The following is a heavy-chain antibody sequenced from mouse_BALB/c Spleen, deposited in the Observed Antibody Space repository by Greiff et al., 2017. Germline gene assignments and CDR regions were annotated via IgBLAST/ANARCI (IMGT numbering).Heavy chain of an antibody. CDR1: GFSLTSYG. V-gene: IGHV2-9*02. D-gene: IGHD2-14*01. J-gene: IGHJ3*01. Sequence: QVQLKESGPGLVAPSQSLSITCTVSGFSLTSYGVHWVRQPPGKGLEWLGVIWAGGSTNYNSALMSRLSISKDNSKSQVFLKMNSLQTDDTAMYYCASAVRRRTFAYWGQGTLVTVSA. CDR3: ASAVRRRTFAY. CDR2: IWAGGST.